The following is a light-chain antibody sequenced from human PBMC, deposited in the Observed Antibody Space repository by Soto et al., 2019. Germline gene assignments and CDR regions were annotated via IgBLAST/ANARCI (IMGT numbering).Light chain of an antibody. CDR1: QSISRS. V-gene: IGKV1-5*01. CDR2: DAS. J-gene: IGKJ1*01. CDR3: KQYNTYWT. Sequence: IQMNQPPSSQSASLGDRGTVTSRASQSISRSLAWYQQKPGKAPKLLIYDASRLQSGVQSRFSGSGSGTEFTLIISSLKPDDFETYYCKQYNTYWTVGQGTTVDIK.